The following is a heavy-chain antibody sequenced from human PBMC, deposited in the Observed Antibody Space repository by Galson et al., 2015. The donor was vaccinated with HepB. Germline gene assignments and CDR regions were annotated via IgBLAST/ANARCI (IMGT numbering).Heavy chain of an antibody. Sequence: RVSSLASGYTFNSYGMIWVRQAPGKGLEWMGWISSYNGHTNYAQKLQGRVTMTTDTSTSTAYMELRSLRSDDTAVYYCARDSRYVDWLLTHGGFDYWGQGTLVTVSS. J-gene: IGHJ4*02. CDR1: GYTFNSYG. CDR3: ARDSRYVDWLLTHGGFDY. CDR2: ISSYNGHT. D-gene: IGHD3-9*01. V-gene: IGHV1-18*01.